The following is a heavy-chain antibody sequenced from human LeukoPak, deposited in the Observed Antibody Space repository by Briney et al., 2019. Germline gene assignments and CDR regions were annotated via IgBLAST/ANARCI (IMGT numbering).Heavy chain of an antibody. CDR2: INAGNGNT. V-gene: IGHV1-3*01. CDR1: GYTFTSYA. CDR3: ARGWFGYGSSPVFDY. J-gene: IGHJ4*02. D-gene: IGHD6-6*01. Sequence: ASVKVSCKASGYTFTSYAMHWVRQAPGQRLEWMGWINAGNGNTKYSQKFQGRVTITRDTSASTAYMELSRLRAEDTAVYYCARGWFGYGSSPVFDYWGQGTLVTVSS.